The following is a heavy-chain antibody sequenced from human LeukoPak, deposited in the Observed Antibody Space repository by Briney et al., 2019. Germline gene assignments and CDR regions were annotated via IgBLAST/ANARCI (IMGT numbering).Heavy chain of an antibody. CDR3: ARRAGAYSHPYDY. V-gene: IGHV3-53*01. D-gene: IGHD4/OR15-4a*01. CDR2: IYSDGST. Sequence: GGSLRLSCAASGFTVSNNYMNWVRQAPGKGLEWVSVIYSDGSTYYADSVKGRFTISRDNSKNTLYLQMNSLRAEDTAVYYCARRAGAYSHPYDYWGQGTLVTVSS. J-gene: IGHJ4*02. CDR1: GFTVSNNY.